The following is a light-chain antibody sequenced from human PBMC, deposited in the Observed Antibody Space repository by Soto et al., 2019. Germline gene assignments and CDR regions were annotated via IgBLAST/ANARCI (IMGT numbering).Light chain of an antibody. CDR2: EVS. CDR3: SSYTSISTLV. Sequence: QSVLTQPASVSGSPGQSITISCTGTSSDVGSYSYVSWCQQHPGKAPKLMIYEVSNRPSGVSNRFSGSKSGNTASLTISGLQAEDEGDYYCSSYTSISTLVFGGGTKLTVL. J-gene: IGLJ2*01. CDR1: SSDVGSYSY. V-gene: IGLV2-14*01.